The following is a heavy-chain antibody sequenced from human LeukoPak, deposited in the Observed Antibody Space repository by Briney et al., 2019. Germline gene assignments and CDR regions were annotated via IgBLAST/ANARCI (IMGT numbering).Heavy chain of an antibody. J-gene: IGHJ5*02. V-gene: IGHV3-30-3*01. D-gene: IGHD2-8*01. CDR1: GFTFSKYA. CDR3: ARDHLYCPDGTCSAHNWFDP. Sequence: TGGSLRLSCAASGFTFSKYAFHWVRQAPGNGLEWVAITDYDGSHKYYADSVKGRFSISRDNSNNTVLLQMNSLSPADTAVYYCARDHLYCPDGTCSAHNWFDPWGQGTLVTVSS. CDR2: TDYDGSHK.